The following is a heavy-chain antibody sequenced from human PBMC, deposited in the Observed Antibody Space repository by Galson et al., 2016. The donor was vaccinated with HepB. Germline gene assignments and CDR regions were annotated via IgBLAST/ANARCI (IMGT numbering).Heavy chain of an antibody. Sequence: SLRLSCAASGFRFSNYGMIWIRQAPGKGLQWVAVISYDGSNKYYADSVKGRFTISRDNSKNTLYLQMNSLRAEDTAVYYCARDHAGLYDNSGSYFDVWGKGTTVIVSS. CDR2: ISYDGSNK. CDR3: ARDHAGLYDNSGSYFDV. CDR1: GFRFSNYG. V-gene: IGHV3-30*03. J-gene: IGHJ6*03. D-gene: IGHD3-22*01.